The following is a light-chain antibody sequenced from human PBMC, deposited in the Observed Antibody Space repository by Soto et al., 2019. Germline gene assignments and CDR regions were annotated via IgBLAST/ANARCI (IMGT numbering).Light chain of an antibody. CDR2: DVS. Sequence: QSALTQPASVSGSPGQSITISCTGTSSDVGIYNSVSWYQQHPGKAPKVMIYDVSNRPSGVSNRFSGSKSGNTASLTISGLQAEDEADYYCSSYGSTSTLVVFGGGTKLTVL. CDR3: SSYGSTSTLVV. V-gene: IGLV2-14*01. J-gene: IGLJ2*01. CDR1: SSDVGIYNS.